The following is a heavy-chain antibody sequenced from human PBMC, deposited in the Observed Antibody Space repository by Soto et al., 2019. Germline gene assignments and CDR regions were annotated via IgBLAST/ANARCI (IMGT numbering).Heavy chain of an antibody. CDR1: GFSFSMYA. CDR3: ASRHGQAVSVLDY. Sequence: EVQLLESGGGLVQPGESLTLSCAASGFSFSMYAMNWVRQAPGKGLEWVSAISGGGDTYNVDSVKGRFTISRDNSKNTLYLQMNSLRAEDTALYYCASRHGQAVSVLDYWGQGTLVTVSS. J-gene: IGHJ4*02. CDR2: ISGGGDT. D-gene: IGHD6-19*01. V-gene: IGHV3-23*01.